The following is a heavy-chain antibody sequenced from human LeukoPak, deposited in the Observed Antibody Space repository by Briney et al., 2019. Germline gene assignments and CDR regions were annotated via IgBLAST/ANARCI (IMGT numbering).Heavy chain of an antibody. CDR1: GGSFSGYY. CDR2: INHSGST. D-gene: IGHD3-16*02. Sequence: SETLSPTCAVYGGSFSGYYWSWIRQPPGKGLEWIGEINHSGSTNYNPSLKSRVTISVDTSKNQFSLKLSSVTAADTAVYYCARKGYVWGSYRSREVAYFDYWGQGTLVTVSS. J-gene: IGHJ4*02. V-gene: IGHV4-34*01. CDR3: ARKGYVWGSYRSREVAYFDY.